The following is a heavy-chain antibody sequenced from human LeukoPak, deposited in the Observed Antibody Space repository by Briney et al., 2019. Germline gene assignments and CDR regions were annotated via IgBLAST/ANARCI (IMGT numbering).Heavy chain of an antibody. CDR2: ISGSGGST. CDR3: AKVFSDYVWGSYRYRAFDY. CDR1: GFTFSSYA. D-gene: IGHD3-16*02. J-gene: IGHJ4*02. V-gene: IGHV3-23*01. Sequence: GGSLRLSCAASGFTFSSYAMSWVRQAPGKGLEWVSAISGSGGSTYYADSVKGRFTISRDNSKNTLYLQMNSLRAEDTAVYYYAKVFSDYVWGSYRYRAFDYWGQGTLVTVSS.